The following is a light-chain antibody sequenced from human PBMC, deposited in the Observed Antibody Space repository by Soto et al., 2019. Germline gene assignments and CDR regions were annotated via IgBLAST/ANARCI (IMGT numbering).Light chain of an antibody. Sequence: EIGMTQFPATVSVSAGERATLSXRASQSFSSNFAWYTQKPGXXTRLXXXGEXTRGNGIPATFSGSGSGTPFTLTISSLQSEYFAFSYCQQYNNCPARTFGQGTRLEIK. CDR2: GEX. CDR3: QQYNNCPART. J-gene: IGKJ5*01. CDR1: QSFSSN. V-gene: IGKV3D-15*01.